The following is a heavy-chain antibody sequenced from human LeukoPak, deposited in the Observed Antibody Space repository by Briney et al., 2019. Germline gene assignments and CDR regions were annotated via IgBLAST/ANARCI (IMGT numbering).Heavy chain of an antibody. Sequence: GGSLRLSCVGSGFTFRSHAMSWVRQAPEKGLEFVSGIYENGGTTHYADSVKGRFTISSDNSKNTVYLQMNSPRPEDMAVYYCAKEIFSGLLYIDYWGQGTLVTVSS. V-gene: IGHV3-23*01. CDR1: GFTFRSHA. CDR2: IYENGGTT. J-gene: IGHJ4*02. CDR3: AKEIFSGLLYIDY. D-gene: IGHD5-12*01.